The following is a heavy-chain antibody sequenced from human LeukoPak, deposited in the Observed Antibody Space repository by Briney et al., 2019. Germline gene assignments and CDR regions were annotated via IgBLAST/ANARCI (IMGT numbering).Heavy chain of an antibody. V-gene: IGHV4-34*01. D-gene: IGHD6-13*01. CDR1: GGSCSGYY. J-gene: IGHJ4*02. Sequence: SETLSLTCAVYGGSCSGYYWSWIRQPPGKGLEWIGEINHSGSTNYNPSLKSRVTISVDTSKSQFSLKLSSVTAADTAVYYCARRSPVVIAAATYYFDYWGQGTLVTVSS. CDR2: INHSGST. CDR3: ARRSPVVIAAATYYFDY.